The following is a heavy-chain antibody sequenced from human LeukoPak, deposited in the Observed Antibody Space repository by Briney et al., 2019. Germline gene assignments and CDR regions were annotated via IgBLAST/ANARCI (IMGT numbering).Heavy chain of an antibody. CDR2: ISAYNGNT. D-gene: IGHD1-1*01. CDR1: GYTFTSYG. CDR3: GRVWVRNDAVDY. V-gene: IGHV1-18*01. J-gene: IGHJ4*02. Sequence: GASVKVSCKASGYTFTSYGISWVRQAPGQGLEWMGWISAYNGNTNYAQKLQGRATKTTDTSTSTCYRGLRRLRSGHTAVYYCGRVWVRNDAVDYLGPGTLVTVSS.